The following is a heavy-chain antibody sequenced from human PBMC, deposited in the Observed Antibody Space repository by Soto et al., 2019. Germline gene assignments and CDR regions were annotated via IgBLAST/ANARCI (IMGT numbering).Heavy chain of an antibody. CDR1: GYSITSYW. D-gene: IGHD3-3*01. J-gene: IGHJ6*03. V-gene: IGHV5-51*01. CDR3: ARSRSRDFWDTSYYYYYMDV. CDR2: IYPGDSDT. Sequence: GESLKISCKGSGYSITSYWIGWVRQMPGKGLEWMGIIYPGDSDTRYSPSFQGQVTISADKSISTAYLQWSSLKASDTAMYYCARSRSRDFWDTSYYYYYMDVWGKGTTVTVSS.